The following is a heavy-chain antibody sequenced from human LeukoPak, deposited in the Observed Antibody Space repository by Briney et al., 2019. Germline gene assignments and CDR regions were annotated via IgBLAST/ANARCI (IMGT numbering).Heavy chain of an antibody. D-gene: IGHD5-18*01. J-gene: IGHJ3*02. Sequence: SVKVSCKASGGTFSSHAISWVRQAPGQGLEWMGGIIPIFGTANYAQKFQGRVTITADKSTSTAYMELSSLRSEDTAVYYCARGFQRILLWRNGVGDAFNIWGPGTTITDS. V-gene: IGHV1-69*06. CDR2: IIPIFGTA. CDR3: ARGFQRILLWRNGVGDAFNI. CDR1: GGTFSSHA.